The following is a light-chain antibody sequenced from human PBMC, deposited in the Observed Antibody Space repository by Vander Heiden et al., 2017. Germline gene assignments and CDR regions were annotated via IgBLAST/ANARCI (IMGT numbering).Light chain of an antibody. Sequence: VLTQPPSASWTPGQRVTISCTGSSSNIGSNTVNWYRQLPGTAPKHLIYSNKQRPSGVPDRFSGSKSGTSASLAISGLQSEDEADYYCAAWDDSLNGVVFGGGTKLTVL. CDR3: AAWDDSLNGVV. V-gene: IGLV1-44*01. J-gene: IGLJ2*01. CDR1: SSNIGSNT. CDR2: SNK.